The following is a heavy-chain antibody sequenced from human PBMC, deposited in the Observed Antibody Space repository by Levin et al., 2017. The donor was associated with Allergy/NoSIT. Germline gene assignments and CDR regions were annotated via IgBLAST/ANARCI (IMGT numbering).Heavy chain of an antibody. J-gene: IGHJ4*02. CDR1: GFTFSSYG. CDR3: AKFGDSSSWYVIDY. Sequence: SCAASGFTFSSYGMHWVRQAPGKGLEWVAVISYDGSNKYYADSVKGRFTISRDNSKNTLYLQMNSLRAEDTAVYYCAKFGDSSSWYVIDYWGQGTLVTVSS. CDR2: ISYDGSNK. V-gene: IGHV3-30*18. D-gene: IGHD6-13*01.